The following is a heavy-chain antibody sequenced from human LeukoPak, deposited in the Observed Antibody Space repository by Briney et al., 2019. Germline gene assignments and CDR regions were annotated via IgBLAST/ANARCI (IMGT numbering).Heavy chain of an antibody. Sequence: GGSLRLSCAASGFTFSNYWMSWVRQAPGKGLEWVVNIKQDGSEIYYVDSVRGRFSISRDNAKNSLYLQMNNLRAEDTALYFCARDGYGTGTIFDYWGQGTLVTASS. CDR1: GFTFSNYW. CDR3: ARDGYGTGTIFDY. J-gene: IGHJ4*02. V-gene: IGHV3-7*01. CDR2: IKQDGSEI. D-gene: IGHD1-1*01.